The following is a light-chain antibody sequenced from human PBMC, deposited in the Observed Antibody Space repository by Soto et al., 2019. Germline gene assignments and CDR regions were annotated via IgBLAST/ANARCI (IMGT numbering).Light chain of an antibody. CDR2: GAS. Sequence: EVVMTQSPATLSVSPGERATLSCRASQSVSSNLAWYQQKPGQTPRLVIYGASNRATGVPARFSGSGSGTDFTLTISSLQSEDFAVYYCLQYDDWHRTFGQGTKVDIK. CDR1: QSVSSN. CDR3: LQYDDWHRT. J-gene: IGKJ1*01. V-gene: IGKV3-15*01.